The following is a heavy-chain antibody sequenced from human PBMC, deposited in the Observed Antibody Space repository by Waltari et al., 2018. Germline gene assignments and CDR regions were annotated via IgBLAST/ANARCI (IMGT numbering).Heavy chain of an antibody. J-gene: IGHJ4*02. V-gene: IGHV1-46*01. D-gene: IGHD4-17*01. Sequence: QVQLVQSGAEVKKPGASVKVSCKASGYTFTSYYMHWVRQAPGQGLEWMGIINPSGGSTSYAQKFQGRVTMTRDTSTSTVYMDLRSLRSEDTAVYYCARDTAVTTETSLYYFDYWGQGTLVTVSS. CDR1: GYTFTSYY. CDR2: INPSGGST. CDR3: ARDTAVTTETSLYYFDY.